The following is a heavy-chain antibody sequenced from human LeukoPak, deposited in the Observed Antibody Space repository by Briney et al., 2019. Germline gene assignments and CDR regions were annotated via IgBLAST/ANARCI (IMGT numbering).Heavy chain of an antibody. CDR1: GFTFSSYS. CDR2: ISSSSNYV. D-gene: IGHD5-12*01. V-gene: IGHV3-21*04. CDR3: ARGGSGYDGLNWFDP. Sequence: GGSLRLSCAASGFTFSSYSMNWVRQAPGKGLEWVSSISSSSNYVCHEDSVKGRFTVSRDNAKNSLYLQMNSLRAEDTAVFYCARGGSGYDGLNWFDPWGQGTLVTVSS. J-gene: IGHJ5*02.